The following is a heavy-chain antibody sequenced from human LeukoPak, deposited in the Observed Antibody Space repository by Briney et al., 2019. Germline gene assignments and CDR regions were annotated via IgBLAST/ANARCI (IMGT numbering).Heavy chain of an antibody. V-gene: IGHV1-2*06. CDR3: ARPRATKLVDDGFDI. Sequence: SVKVSCKASGYIFTDFYIHWVRQAPGQGLEWMGRINPDSGGTNFAQEFQARVTVTRDTSISTAYMELSTLRSDDTAVYYCARPRATKLVDDGFDIWGQGTIVTVSS. D-gene: IGHD1-26*01. CDR1: GYIFTDFY. CDR2: INPDSGGT. J-gene: IGHJ3*02.